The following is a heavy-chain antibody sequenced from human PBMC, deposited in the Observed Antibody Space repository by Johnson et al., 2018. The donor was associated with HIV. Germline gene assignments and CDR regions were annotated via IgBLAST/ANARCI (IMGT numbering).Heavy chain of an antibody. CDR1: GFTFSTYG. Sequence: QVQLVESGGGLVKPGGSLRLSCVASGFTFSTYGMHWVRQAPGKGLEWVAVIYSGGSTYYADSVKGRFTISRDNSKNTLYLQMNSLRAEDTAVYYCAREGGDCSSTSCYQDAFDIWGQGTMVTVSS. CDR3: AREGGDCSSTSCYQDAFDI. CDR2: IYSGGST. V-gene: IGHV3-NL1*01. D-gene: IGHD2-2*01. J-gene: IGHJ3*02.